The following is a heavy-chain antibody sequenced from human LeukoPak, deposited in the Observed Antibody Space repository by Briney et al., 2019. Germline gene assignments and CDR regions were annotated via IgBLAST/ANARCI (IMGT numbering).Heavy chain of an antibody. Sequence: PSETLSLTCTVSGGSISSGDYYWSWIRQPPGKGLEWIGYIYYSGSIYYNPSLKSRVTISVDTSKNQFSLKLSSVTAADTAVYYCARVDYGAFYFDYWGQGTLVTVSS. J-gene: IGHJ4*02. CDR3: ARVDYGAFYFDY. CDR2: IYYSGSI. D-gene: IGHD4-17*01. V-gene: IGHV4-30-4*01. CDR1: GGSISSGDYY.